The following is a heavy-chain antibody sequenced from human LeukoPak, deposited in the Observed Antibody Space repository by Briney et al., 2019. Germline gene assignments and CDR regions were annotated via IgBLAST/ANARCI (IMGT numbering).Heavy chain of an antibody. D-gene: IGHD3-10*01. CDR1: GGSFSGYY. Sequence: SETLSLTCAVYGGSFSGYYWSWIRQPPGKGLEWIGEINHSGSTNYNPSLKSRVTISVDTSKNQFSLKLSSVTAADTAVYYCAGQPMGPRDYWGQGTLVTVSS. V-gene: IGHV4-34*01. CDR2: INHSGST. CDR3: AGQPMGPRDY. J-gene: IGHJ4*02.